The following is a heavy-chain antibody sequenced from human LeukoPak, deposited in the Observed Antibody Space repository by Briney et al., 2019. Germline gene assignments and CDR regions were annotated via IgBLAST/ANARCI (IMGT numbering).Heavy chain of an antibody. CDR1: GYTFTGYY. V-gene: IGHV1-2*02. CDR3: ARDGSRITMVRGVIITGANWFDP. CDR2: INPNSGGT. J-gene: IGHJ5*02. D-gene: IGHD3-10*01. Sequence: ASVKVSCKASGYTFTGYYMHWVRQAPGQGLEWMGWINPNSGGTNYAQKFQGRVTMTRVTSISTAYMELSRLRSDDTAVYYCARDGSRITMVRGVIITGANWFDPWGQGTLATVSS.